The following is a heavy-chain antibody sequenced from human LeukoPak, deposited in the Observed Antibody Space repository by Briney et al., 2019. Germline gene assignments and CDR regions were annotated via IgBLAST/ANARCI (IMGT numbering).Heavy chain of an antibody. V-gene: IGHV1-24*01. J-gene: IGHJ3*02. Sequence: ASVKVSCKVSGYTLTELSMHWVRQAPGKGLEWMGGFDPEDGETIYAQKFQGRVTMTEDTSTDTAYMELSSLRSEDTAVYYCATGVYCSSTSCSRDAFDIWGQGTMVTVSS. D-gene: IGHD2-2*01. CDR1: GYTLTELS. CDR3: ATGVYCSSTSCSRDAFDI. CDR2: FDPEDGET.